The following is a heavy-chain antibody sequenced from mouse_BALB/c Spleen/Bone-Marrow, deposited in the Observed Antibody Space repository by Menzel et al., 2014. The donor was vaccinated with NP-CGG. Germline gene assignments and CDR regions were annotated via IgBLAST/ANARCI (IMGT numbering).Heavy chain of an antibody. D-gene: IGHD3-2*02. CDR3: ARGKGIYSGFAD. CDR2: IDPANVNT. J-gene: IGHJ3*01. V-gene: IGHV14-3*02. Sequence: VQLKESGAELVKPGASVKLSCTASGFNIRDTYMQWVKQRPEQGLEWIGRIDPANVNTKYDPKFQGKATITADTSSNTAYLHLSSLTSEDTAVYYCARGKGIYSGFADWGQGTLVTVSA. CDR1: GFNIRDTY.